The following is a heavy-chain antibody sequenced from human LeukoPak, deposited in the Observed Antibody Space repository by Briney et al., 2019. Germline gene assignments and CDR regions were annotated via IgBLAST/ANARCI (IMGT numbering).Heavy chain of an antibody. CDR1: GGSFSGYY. CDR3: AREYSSSSVRNWFDP. V-gene: IGHV4-34*01. D-gene: IGHD6-13*01. Sequence: KPSETLSLTCAVYGGSFSGYYWSWIHQPPGKGLEWIGEINHSGSTNYNPSLKSRVTISVDTSKNQFSLKLSSVTAADTAVYFCAREYSSSSVRNWFDPWGQGTLVTVSS. CDR2: INHSGST. J-gene: IGHJ5*02.